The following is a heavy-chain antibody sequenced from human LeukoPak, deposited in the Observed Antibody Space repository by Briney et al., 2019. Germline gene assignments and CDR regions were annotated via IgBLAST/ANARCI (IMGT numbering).Heavy chain of an antibody. CDR3: ARGSYRSGSYSNYFDY. J-gene: IGHJ4*02. Sequence: GGSLRLSCAASGFTFSSYAMHWVRQAPGKGLEWVAVISYDGSNKYYSDSVKGRFIITRDNSKNTLYLQMNSLRAEDTAVYYCARGSYRSGSYSNYFDYWGQGTLVTVSS. CDR2: ISYDGSNK. V-gene: IGHV3-30-3*01. CDR1: GFTFSSYA. D-gene: IGHD1-26*01.